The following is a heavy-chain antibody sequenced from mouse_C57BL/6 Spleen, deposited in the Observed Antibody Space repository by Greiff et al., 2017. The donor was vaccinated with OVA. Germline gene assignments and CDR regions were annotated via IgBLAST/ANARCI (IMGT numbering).Heavy chain of an antibody. CDR1: GFTFSDYG. CDR2: ISSGSSTI. CDR3: ASPQALYAMDY. V-gene: IGHV5-17*01. J-gene: IGHJ4*01. Sequence: EVKLVESGGGLVKPGGSLKLSCAASGFTFSDYGMHWVRQAPEKGLEWVAYISSGSSTIYYADTVKGRFTISRDNAKNTLFLQMTSLRSEDTAIYYCASPQALYAMDYWGQGTSVTVSS. D-gene: IGHD3-2*02.